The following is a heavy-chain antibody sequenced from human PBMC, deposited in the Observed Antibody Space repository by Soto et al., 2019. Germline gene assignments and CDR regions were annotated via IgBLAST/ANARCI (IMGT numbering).Heavy chain of an antibody. V-gene: IGHV5-51*01. CDR2: IYPSDSDT. CDR3: AAPSDCSSTSCPSRRSSYYYYGMDV. CDR1: GYDFSTHW. Sequence: GESLKISCKASGYDFSTHWIGWVRHMPGKGLQWMAIIYPSDSDTKYSPSFQGQVTISADKSISTAYLQWSSLKASDTAMYYCAAPSDCSSTSCPSRRSSYYYYGMDVWGQGTTVTVSS. D-gene: IGHD2-2*01. J-gene: IGHJ6*02.